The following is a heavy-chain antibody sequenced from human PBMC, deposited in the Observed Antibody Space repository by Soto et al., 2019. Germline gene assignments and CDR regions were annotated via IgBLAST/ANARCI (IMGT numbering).Heavy chain of an antibody. CDR2: ISAYNGNT. V-gene: IGHV1-18*01. J-gene: IGHJ4*02. D-gene: IGHD6-6*01. Sequence: ASVKGSCKASGYTFTIYGISWVRQTPGQGLEWMGWISAYNGNTNYAQKLQGRVTMTTDTSTSTAYMELRSLRSDDTAVYYCARDRPVEYSSSDGFDYWGQGTLVTVSS. CDR3: ARDRPVEYSSSDGFDY. CDR1: GYTFTIYG.